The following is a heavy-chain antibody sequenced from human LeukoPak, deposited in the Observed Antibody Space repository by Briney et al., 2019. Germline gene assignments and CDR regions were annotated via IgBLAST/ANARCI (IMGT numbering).Heavy chain of an antibody. CDR2: NHYSGST. CDR3: ARNGYRSSLDY. CDR1: GGSISSYY. D-gene: IGHD5-18*01. V-gene: IGHV4-59*01. Sequence: SETLSLTCTVSGGSISSYYWSWIRQPPGKGLEWIGYNHYSGSTNYNPSLQSRVTISIDTSKNQFSLKLSSVSAADTAVYYCARNGYRSSLDYWGQGTLVTVSS. J-gene: IGHJ4*02.